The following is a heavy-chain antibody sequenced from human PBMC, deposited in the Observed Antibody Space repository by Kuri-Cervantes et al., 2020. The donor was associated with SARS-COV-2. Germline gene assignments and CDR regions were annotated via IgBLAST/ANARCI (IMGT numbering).Heavy chain of an antibody. Sequence: SVKVSCKASGYTFTSYDINWVRQATGQGLEWMGGIIPILGIANYAQKFQGRVTITADKSTSTAYMELSSLRSEDTAVYYCAITMPRTPYYFDYWGQGTLVTVSS. D-gene: IGHD3-10*01. CDR2: IIPILGIA. CDR1: GYTFTSYD. J-gene: IGHJ4*02. CDR3: AITMPRTPYYFDY. V-gene: IGHV1-69*10.